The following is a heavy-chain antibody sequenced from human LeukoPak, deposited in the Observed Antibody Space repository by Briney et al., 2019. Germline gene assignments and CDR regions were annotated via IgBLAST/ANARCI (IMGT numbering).Heavy chain of an antibody. Sequence: GGSLRLSWAASGFTFSSYDMHWVRQAAGKGLEWVSAIRTAGEPYYQGSVKGRFTISRENAKTSLYLQMSSLRAGDTAVYYCAASSGGFYLWGQGTLVTVSS. V-gene: IGHV3-13*05. D-gene: IGHD6-19*01. CDR3: AASSGGFYL. CDR1: GFTFSSYD. CDR2: IRTAGEP. J-gene: IGHJ5*02.